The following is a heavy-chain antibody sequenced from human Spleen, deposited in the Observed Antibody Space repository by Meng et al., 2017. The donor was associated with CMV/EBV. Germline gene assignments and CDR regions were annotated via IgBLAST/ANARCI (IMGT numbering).Heavy chain of an antibody. CDR3: ARDLSLENGMDV. D-gene: IGHD5/OR15-5a*01. V-gene: IGHV3-48*04. CDR2: ISSSGSTI. Sequence: GGSLRLSCAASGFTFGSYSMAWVRQAPGKGLEWVSYISSSGSTIYYADSVKGRFTISRDNAKNSLYLQMNSLRAEDTAVYYCARDLSLENGMDVWGQGTTVTVSS. J-gene: IGHJ6*02. CDR1: GFTFGSYS.